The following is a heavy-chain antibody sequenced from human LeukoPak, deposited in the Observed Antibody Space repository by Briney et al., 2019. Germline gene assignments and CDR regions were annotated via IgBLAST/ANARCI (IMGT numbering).Heavy chain of an antibody. Sequence: MSGGSLRLSCAASGFTFSNAWMSWVRQAPGKGLEWVSSISSSSSYIYYADSVKGRFTISRDNAKNSLYLQMNSLRAEDTAVYYCARDRGYYDSSGYYMDVWGKGTTVTISS. CDR1: GFTFSNAW. D-gene: IGHD3-22*01. CDR2: ISSSSSYI. CDR3: ARDRGYYDSSGYYMDV. V-gene: IGHV3-21*01. J-gene: IGHJ6*03.